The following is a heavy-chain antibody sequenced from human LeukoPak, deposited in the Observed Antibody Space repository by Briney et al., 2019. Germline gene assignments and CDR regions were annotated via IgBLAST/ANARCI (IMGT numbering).Heavy chain of an antibody. Sequence: GGSLRLSCAASGFTFSSYTMSWVRQAPGKGLEWVSTITTSDGNAYYADSVKGRFTVSRDNSKNTLYLQMNSLRAEDTAVYYCAKDGGLWVSAHWGDSWGRGTLVTVSS. CDR3: AKDGGLWVSAHWGDS. CDR2: ITTSDGNA. D-gene: IGHD7-27*01. J-gene: IGHJ4*02. CDR1: GFTFSSYT. V-gene: IGHV3-23*01.